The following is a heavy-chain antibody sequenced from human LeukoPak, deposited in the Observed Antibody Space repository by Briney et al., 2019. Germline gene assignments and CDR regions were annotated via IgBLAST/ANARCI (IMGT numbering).Heavy chain of an antibody. V-gene: IGHV3-21*01. J-gene: IGHJ6*02. CDR1: GFAFSNYW. CDR2: ISSSSSYR. Sequence: PGESLRLSCAASGFAFSNYWMNWVRQAPGKGLEWVSSISSSSSYRYYADSVKGRFTISRDNAKNSLYLQMNSLRAEDTAVYYCARGPSSSWYGGGYYYYGMDVWGQGTTVTVSS. CDR3: ARGPSSSWYGGGYYYYGMDV. D-gene: IGHD6-13*01.